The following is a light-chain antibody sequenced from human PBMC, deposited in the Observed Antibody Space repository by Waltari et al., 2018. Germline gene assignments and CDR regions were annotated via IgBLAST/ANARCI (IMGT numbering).Light chain of an antibody. J-gene: IGKJ3*01. CDR3: QQYYISPFT. CDR2: WAS. Sequence: DIVMTQSPDSLAVSLGERATINCKSSQSILKSSNNNNYLAWYQQKPGQPPKLLFYWASTRESGVPDRFSGSGSGTDFTLTISSLQAEDVAVYYCQQYYISPFTFGPETKVDIK. V-gene: IGKV4-1*01. CDR1: QSILKSSNNNNY.